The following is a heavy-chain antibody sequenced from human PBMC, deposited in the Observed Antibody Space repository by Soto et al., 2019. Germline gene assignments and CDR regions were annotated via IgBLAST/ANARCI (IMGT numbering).Heavy chain of an antibody. CDR1: GGTVASSHW. V-gene: IGHV4-4*02. CDR3: AREIVTAGGNNYFDP. CDR2: VYHTGDT. D-gene: IGHD2-21*02. J-gene: IGHJ5*02. Sequence: SETLSLTCGVSGGTVASSHWWSWVRQSPGRGLEWIGNVYHTGDTNFNPSLQSRVTFSVDKSNNQFSLRLTSVTAADTAVYFCAREIVTAGGNNYFDPWDPGTLVTVYS.